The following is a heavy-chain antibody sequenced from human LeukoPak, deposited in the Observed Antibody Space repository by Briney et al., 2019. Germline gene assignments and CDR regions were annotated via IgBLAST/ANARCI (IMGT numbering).Heavy chain of an antibody. Sequence: PSQTLSLTCTVSGGSISSGDYYWSWICQPPGKGLEWIGYIYYSGSTYYNPSLKSRVTISVDTSKNQFSLKLSSVTAADTAVYYCASIAAAATYYYYGMDVWGQGTTVTVSS. J-gene: IGHJ6*02. V-gene: IGHV4-30-4*01. CDR1: GGSISSGDYY. CDR2: IYYSGST. CDR3: ASIAAAATYYYYGMDV. D-gene: IGHD6-13*01.